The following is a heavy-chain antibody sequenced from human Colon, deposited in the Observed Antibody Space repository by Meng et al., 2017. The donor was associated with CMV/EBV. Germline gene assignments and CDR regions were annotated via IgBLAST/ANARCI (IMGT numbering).Heavy chain of an antibody. CDR2: ISGAGVST. CDR1: GFTLSNYA. Sequence: EVQLLEPGGGFIQPGGSLTISCAVSGFTLSNYAMSWVRQAPGKGLEWVSSISGAGVSTYYADSVKGRFTISRDNSKNTLSLQINSLRAEDTAIYYCAKAPRLSGSYYYFESWGQGTLVTVSS. D-gene: IGHD3-10*01. CDR3: AKAPRLSGSYYYFES. V-gene: IGHV3-23*01. J-gene: IGHJ4*02.